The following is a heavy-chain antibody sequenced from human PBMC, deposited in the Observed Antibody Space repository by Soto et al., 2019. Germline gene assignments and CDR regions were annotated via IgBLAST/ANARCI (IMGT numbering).Heavy chain of an antibody. CDR3: ARELTMIVDN. V-gene: IGHV1-8*01. CDR2: MNPNSGNT. CDR1: GYTFTSYD. D-gene: IGHD3-22*01. J-gene: IGHJ4*02. Sequence: QVQLVQSGAEVKKPGASVKVSCKASGYTFTSYDVNWVRQATGQGLEWMGWMNPNSGNTGYAQKFQGRVTMTRNTSIITAYMELGGLCAEDTAVYYCARELTMIVDNWGQGTLVAVSS.